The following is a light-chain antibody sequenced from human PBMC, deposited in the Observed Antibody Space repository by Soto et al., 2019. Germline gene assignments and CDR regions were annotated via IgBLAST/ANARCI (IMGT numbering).Light chain of an antibody. CDR1: QSISNW. V-gene: IGKV1-5*01. CDR2: HAS. Sequence: DIPMTQSPSTLPASVGDRVTITCRASQSISNWLAGYQQKPGTAPKLLIYHASTLESGVPSRFSGSGSGTEFTLTISSLQPDDLASYYCQQYMSYSFGQGTKVDIK. J-gene: IGKJ1*01. CDR3: QQYMSYS.